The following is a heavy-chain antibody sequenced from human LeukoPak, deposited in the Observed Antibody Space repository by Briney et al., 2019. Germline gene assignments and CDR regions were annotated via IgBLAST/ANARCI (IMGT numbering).Heavy chain of an antibody. CDR1: GYTFTSYD. J-gene: IGHJ4*02. V-gene: IGHV1-8*01. Sequence: GASVKVSCKASGYTFTSYDINWVRQATGQGLEWMGWMNPNSGNTGYAQKFQGRVTMTRNTSISTAYMELSSLRSEDTAVYYCARLLSRGYCSSTSCYQNRRFDYWGQGTLVTVSS. CDR3: ARLLSRGYCSSTSCYQNRRFDY. CDR2: MNPNSGNT. D-gene: IGHD2-2*01.